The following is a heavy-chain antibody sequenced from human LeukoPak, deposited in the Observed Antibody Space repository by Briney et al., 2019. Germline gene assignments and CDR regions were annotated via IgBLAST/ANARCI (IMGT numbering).Heavy chain of an antibody. V-gene: IGHV4-59*01. CDR3: ARAPPSAAGYYYGMDV. D-gene: IGHD6-13*01. J-gene: IGHJ6*02. CDR1: GGLISSYY. CDR2: IYYSGST. Sequence: SETLSLTCTVSGGLISSYYWSWIRQPPGKGLEWIGYIYYSGSTKYNPSLKSRVTISVDTSKNQFTLKLTSVTAADTAEYYCARAPPSAAGYYYGMDVWGQGTTVTVSS.